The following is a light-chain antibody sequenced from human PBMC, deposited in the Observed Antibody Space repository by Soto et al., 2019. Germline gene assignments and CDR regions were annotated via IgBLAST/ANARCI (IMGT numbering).Light chain of an antibody. CDR3: SSYTSSSNYVV. J-gene: IGLJ2*01. Sequence: QSALTQPASVSGSPGQSITISCTGTSSDVGGYDYVSWYQHHPGKAPKLMIYDVTNRPSGVSNRCSGSKSGNTASLTISGLQAEDAADYYCSSYTSSSNYVVFGGGTKLTVL. CDR2: DVT. V-gene: IGLV2-14*03. CDR1: SSDVGGYDY.